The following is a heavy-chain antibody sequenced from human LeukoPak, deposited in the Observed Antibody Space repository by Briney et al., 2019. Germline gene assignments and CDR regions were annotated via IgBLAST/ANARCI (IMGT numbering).Heavy chain of an antibody. V-gene: IGHV3-30*02. CDR1: GFTFSSYG. J-gene: IGHJ4*02. CDR2: IRYDGSNK. Sequence: PGGSLRLSCVASGFTFSSYGMHWVRQAPGKGLEWVAFIRYDGSNKYYADSVKGRFTISRDNSKNTLYLQMNSLRAEDTAVYYCAKGAARPAAPTYWGQGTLVTVSS. CDR3: AKGAARPAAPTY. D-gene: IGHD6-6*01.